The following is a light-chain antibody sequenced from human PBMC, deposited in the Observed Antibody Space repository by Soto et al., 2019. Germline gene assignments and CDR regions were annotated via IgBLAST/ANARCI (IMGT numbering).Light chain of an antibody. V-gene: IGKV3-11*01. CDR3: QQRSNWPPGST. CDR2: DAS. J-gene: IGKJ5*01. CDR1: QSVSSY. Sequence: PGERATLSCRASQSVSSYLAWYQQKPGQAPRLLIYDASNRATGIPARFSGSGSGTDFTLTISSLEPEDFAVYYCQQRSNWPPGSTFGQGTRLEIK.